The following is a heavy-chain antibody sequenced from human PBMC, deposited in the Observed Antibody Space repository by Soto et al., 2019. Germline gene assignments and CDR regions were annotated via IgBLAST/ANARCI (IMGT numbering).Heavy chain of an antibody. Sequence: SETLSLTCTVSGGSISSSSYYWGWIRQPPGKGLEWIGSIYYDGITNYNPSLKSRVTISVDSSKSQFSLNLSSVTAADTAIYYCGRGLMNFDYWGQGALVTVSS. D-gene: IGHD3-16*01. CDR3: GRGLMNFDY. V-gene: IGHV4-39*07. J-gene: IGHJ4*02. CDR1: GGSISSSSYY. CDR2: IYYDGIT.